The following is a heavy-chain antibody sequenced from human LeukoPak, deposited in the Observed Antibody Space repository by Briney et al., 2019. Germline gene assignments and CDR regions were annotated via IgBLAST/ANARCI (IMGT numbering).Heavy chain of an antibody. CDR3: ATHSCAGSGGPENAFKI. V-gene: IGHV4-39*01. Sequence: SETLSLTCTVSGGSTSSSTYYWDWIRQPPGKGLEWIGNIYDSGSTHYNPSLESRVTISVDTSKNQFSLKLNSVPAEDTAVYYCATHSCAGSGGPENAFKIGGQGTMVTVSS. D-gene: IGHD2-15*01. J-gene: IGHJ3*02. CDR1: GGSTSSSTYY. CDR2: IYDSGST.